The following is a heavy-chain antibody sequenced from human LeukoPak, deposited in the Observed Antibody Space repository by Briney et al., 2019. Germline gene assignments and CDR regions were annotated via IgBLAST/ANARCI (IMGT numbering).Heavy chain of an antibody. CDR3: ARGGVMTTVTKPWFDP. D-gene: IGHD4-17*01. Sequence: ASVKVSCTSAGYRFTGSYIHWIRQAPGQGLEWMGWINPNSGGTNYAQKFQGRVTMTRDTSISTAYMELSRLRSDDTAVYYCARGGVMTTVTKPWFDPWGQGTLVTVSS. J-gene: IGHJ5*02. CDR2: INPNSGGT. CDR1: GYRFTGSY. V-gene: IGHV1-2*02.